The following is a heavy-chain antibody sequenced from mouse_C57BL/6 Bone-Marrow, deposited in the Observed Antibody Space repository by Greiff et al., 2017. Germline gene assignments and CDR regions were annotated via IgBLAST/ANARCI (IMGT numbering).Heavy chain of an antibody. Sequence: VQLKQSGAELVRPGASVKLSCTASGFNIKDDYMHWVKQRPEQGLEWIGWIDPENGDTEYASKFQGKATITADTSSNTAYLQLSSLTSEDTAVYYCTTLYGNYVGIAYWGQGTLVTVSA. CDR2: IDPENGDT. J-gene: IGHJ3*01. CDR1: GFNIKDDY. CDR3: TTLYGNYVGIAY. V-gene: IGHV14-4*01. D-gene: IGHD2-1*01.